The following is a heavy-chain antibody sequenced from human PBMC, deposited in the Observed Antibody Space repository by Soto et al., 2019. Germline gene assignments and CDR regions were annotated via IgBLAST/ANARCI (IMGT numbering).Heavy chain of an antibody. CDR1: GFIFSAYG. D-gene: IGHD2-21*01. CDR2: INYDGSSK. Sequence: QVHLVESGGGAVQAGRSPRVSCATSGFIFSAYGMHWVRQAPGKGLEWVAFINYDGSSKFYGDSVKGRFTVSRDNSKNTLFLQLNSLRGEDTATYYCARCKQKVIHCAMDVWGQGATVTVTS. J-gene: IGHJ6*02. CDR3: ARCKQKVIHCAMDV. V-gene: IGHV3-33*01.